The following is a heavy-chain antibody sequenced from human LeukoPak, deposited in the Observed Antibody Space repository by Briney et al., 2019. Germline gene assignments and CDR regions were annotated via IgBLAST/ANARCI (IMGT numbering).Heavy chain of an antibody. V-gene: IGHV3-30-3*01. J-gene: IGHJ3*02. CDR3: ARRGGPVTDDAFDI. CDR2: ISYDGSNK. Sequence: GRSLRLSCAASGFTFSSYAMHWVRQAPGKGLEWVAVISYDGSNKYYADSVKGRFTISKDNSKNTLYLQMNSLRAEDTAVYYCARRGGPVTDDAFDIWGQGTMVTVSS. CDR1: GFTFSSYA. D-gene: IGHD2-21*02.